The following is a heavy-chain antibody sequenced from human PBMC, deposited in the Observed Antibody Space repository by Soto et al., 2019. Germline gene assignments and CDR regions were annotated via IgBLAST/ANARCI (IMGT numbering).Heavy chain of an antibody. CDR3: AKFGRDYDILTGYSEYYFDY. CDR1: GFTFSSYA. D-gene: IGHD3-9*01. Sequence: GGSLRLSCAASGFTFSSYAMSWVRQAPGKGLEWVSAISGSGGSTYYADSVKGRFTISRDNSKNTLYLQMNSLIAEDTAVYYCAKFGRDYDILTGYSEYYFDYWGQGTLVTVSS. V-gene: IGHV3-23*01. J-gene: IGHJ4*02. CDR2: ISGSGGST.